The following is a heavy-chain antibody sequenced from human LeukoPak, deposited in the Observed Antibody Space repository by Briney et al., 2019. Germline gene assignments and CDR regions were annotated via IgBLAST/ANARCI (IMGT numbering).Heavy chain of an antibody. J-gene: IGHJ3*01. CDR2: IYYSGST. CDR1: GGSISSGDYY. V-gene: IGHV4-30-4*08. Sequence: SQTLSLTCTVSGGSISSGDYYWSWIRQPPGKGLEWIGYIYYSGSTYYNPSLKSRVTISVDTSKNQFSLKLSSVTAADTAVYYCARHTGPRWLHFRRLFDLWGQGTMVTVSS. D-gene: IGHD5-24*01. CDR3: ARHTGPRWLHFRRLFDL.